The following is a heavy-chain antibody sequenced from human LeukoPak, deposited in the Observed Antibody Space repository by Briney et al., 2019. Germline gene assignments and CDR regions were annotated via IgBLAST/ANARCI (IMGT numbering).Heavy chain of an antibody. V-gene: IGHV3-21*04. D-gene: IGHD2-2*01. Sequence: GGSLTLSCAASGFTFSSYTMTWVRQAPGKGLEWVSSISSSSSYIYYADSVKGRFTISRDSSKNTLYLQMNSLRAEDTAVYYCAKDLIVVLPPARSNWFDPWGQGTLVTVSS. J-gene: IGHJ5*02. CDR1: GFTFSSYT. CDR3: AKDLIVVLPPARSNWFDP. CDR2: ISSSSSYI.